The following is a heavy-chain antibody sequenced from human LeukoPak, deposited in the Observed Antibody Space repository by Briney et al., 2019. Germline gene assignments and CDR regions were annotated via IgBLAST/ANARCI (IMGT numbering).Heavy chain of an antibody. CDR1: GYTFTGYY. V-gene: IGHV1-2*02. CDR2: INPNSGGT. Sequence: ASVKVSCKASGYTFTGYYMHWVRQAPGQGLEWMGWINPNSGGTYYARKFQGRVTMTRDTSISTAYMELTSLRSDDTAVYYCARGFLYGDYVLPESRFDPWGQGTLVTVSS. CDR3: ARGFLYGDYVLPESRFDP. D-gene: IGHD4-17*01. J-gene: IGHJ5*02.